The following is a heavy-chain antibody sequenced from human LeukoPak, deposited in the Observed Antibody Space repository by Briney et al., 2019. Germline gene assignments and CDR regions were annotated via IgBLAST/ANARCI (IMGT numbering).Heavy chain of an antibody. CDR3: ASGTFKTHYGMDV. V-gene: IGHV4-31*03. CDR1: GGSISSGDYY. CDR2: IYYSGST. Sequence: PSETLSLTCTVSGGSISSGDYYWSWIRQHPGKGLEWIGYIYYSGSTYYNPSLKSRIIISVDTSKNQFSLKLSSVTAADTAVYYCASGTFKTHYGMDVWGQGTTVTVSS. J-gene: IGHJ6*02. D-gene: IGHD1-14*01.